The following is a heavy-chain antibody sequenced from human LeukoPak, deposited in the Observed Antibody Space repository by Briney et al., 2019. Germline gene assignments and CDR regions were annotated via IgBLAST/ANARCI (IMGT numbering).Heavy chain of an antibody. V-gene: IGHV3-30*18. J-gene: IGHJ5*02. CDR3: AKGDGSGSYYRNWFDP. CDR1: GFTFSSYG. Sequence: GGSLRLSCAASGFTFSSYGMHWVRQAPGKGLEWVAVISYDGSNKYYADSVKGRFTISRDNSKNTLYLQMNSLRVEDTAVYYCAKGDGSGSYYRNWFDPWGQGTLVTVSS. D-gene: IGHD3-10*01. CDR2: ISYDGSNK.